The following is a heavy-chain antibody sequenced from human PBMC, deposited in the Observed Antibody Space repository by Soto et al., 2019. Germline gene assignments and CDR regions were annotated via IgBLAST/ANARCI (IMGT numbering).Heavy chain of an antibody. CDR1: GFTFSNYG. CDR3: AKDTYYYDSSGYYVFDY. CDR2: ISYDGGNK. V-gene: IGHV3-30*18. J-gene: IGHJ4*02. Sequence: GESLKISCADSGFTFSNYGMHWVRQAPGKGLEWVAAISYDGGNKFYADSVEGRFTISRDNSKSTVYLQMNSLRAEDTAIYYCAKDTYYYDSSGYYVFDYWGQGALVTVSS. D-gene: IGHD3-22*01.